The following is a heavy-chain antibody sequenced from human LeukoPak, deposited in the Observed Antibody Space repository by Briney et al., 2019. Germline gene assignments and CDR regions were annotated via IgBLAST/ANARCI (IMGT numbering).Heavy chain of an antibody. CDR2: IRFDGTIK. V-gene: IGHV3-30*02. D-gene: IGHD3-22*01. CDR1: GFAFATYG. CDR3: ARTPYDSRGSSPKLYYIDL. J-gene: IGHJ6*03. Sequence: GESLKISCIGSGFAFATYGMHWVRQSPGKGPEWLTYIRFDGTIKYYADSVKGRFTISRDNSMNIVYLQMSSLTIEDTALYYCARTPYDSRGSSPKLYYIDLWGKGTPVTVSS.